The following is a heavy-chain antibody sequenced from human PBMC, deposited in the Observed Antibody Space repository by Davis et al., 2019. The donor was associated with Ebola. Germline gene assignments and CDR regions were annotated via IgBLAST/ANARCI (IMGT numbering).Heavy chain of an antibody. CDR3: AKDPGSATFYRVYGMDV. V-gene: IGHV3-30*18. Sequence: GGSLRLSCEVSGFTFNAYGIHWVRQAPGKGLEWVAVISYDGSFKSYGESVKGRFTISIDNSKDTLYLQMNSLRPEDTAVYYCAKDPGSATFYRVYGMDVWGPGTTVTVSS. D-gene: IGHD3-10*01. CDR1: GFTFNAYG. CDR2: ISYDGSFK. J-gene: IGHJ6*02.